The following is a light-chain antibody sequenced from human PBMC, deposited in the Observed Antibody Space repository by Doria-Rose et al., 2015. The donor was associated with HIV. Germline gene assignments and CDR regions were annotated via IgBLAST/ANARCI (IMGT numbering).Light chain of an antibody. Sequence: EIVLTQSPGTLSLSPGERATLSCRASQSVISSSLAWHQQKPGQAPSLLIYGASNRATGIADRFSGSGSGTDFTLTISRLEPEDFAVYYCQQYDNSPPYTFGQGTKLVIK. CDR2: GAS. CDR3: QQYDNSPPYT. V-gene: IGKV3-20*01. CDR1: QSVISSS. J-gene: IGKJ2*01.